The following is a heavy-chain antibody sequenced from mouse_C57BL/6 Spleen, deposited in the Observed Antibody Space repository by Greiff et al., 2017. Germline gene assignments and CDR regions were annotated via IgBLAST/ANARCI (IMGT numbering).Heavy chain of an antibody. CDR3: ARHGGYGNSDWYFDV. Sequence: EVKLMESGGDLVKPGGSLKLSCAASGFTFSSYGMSWVRQTPDKRLEWVATISSGGSYTYYPDSVKGRFTISRDNAKNTLYLQMSSLKSEDTAMYYCARHGGYGNSDWYFDVWGTGTTVTVSS. D-gene: IGHD2-10*02. V-gene: IGHV5-6*01. CDR2: ISSGGSYT. CDR1: GFTFSSYG. J-gene: IGHJ1*03.